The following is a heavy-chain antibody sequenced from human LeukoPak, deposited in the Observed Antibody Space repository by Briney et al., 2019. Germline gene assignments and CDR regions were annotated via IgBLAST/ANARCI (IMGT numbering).Heavy chain of an antibody. CDR1: GYTFTSYG. J-gene: IGHJ4*02. CDR3: GRVPSTLFDFWSAYVIDY. V-gene: IGHV1-18*01. Sequence: AASVKVSCKASGYTFTSYGISWVRQAPGQGLEWMGWISAYNGNTNYAQNLQGRVTMTTDTSTSTAYMELRSLRSDDTAVFYCGRVPSTLFDFWSAYVIDYWGQGTLVTVSS. CDR2: ISAYNGNT. D-gene: IGHD3-3*01.